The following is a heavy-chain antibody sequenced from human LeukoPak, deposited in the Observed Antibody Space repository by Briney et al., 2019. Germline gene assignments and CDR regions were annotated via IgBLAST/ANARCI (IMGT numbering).Heavy chain of an antibody. D-gene: IGHD4-17*01. J-gene: IGHJ2*01. CDR3: ARDEGDTVTTYRFDL. Sequence: GGSLRLSCAASGFTFSSYWMHWVRQAPGKGLVGVSRINNDGRSTNYADSVKGRFTISRDNAKNTLYLQMNSLRAEDTAVYYCARDEGDTVTTYRFDLWGRGTLVTVSS. V-gene: IGHV3-74*01. CDR1: GFTFSSYW. CDR2: INNDGRST.